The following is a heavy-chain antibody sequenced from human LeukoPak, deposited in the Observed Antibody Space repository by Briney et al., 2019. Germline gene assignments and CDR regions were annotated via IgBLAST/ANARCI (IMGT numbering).Heavy chain of an antibody. V-gene: IGHV4-59*01. D-gene: IGHD2-15*01. CDR2: IYYSGST. J-gene: IGHJ4*02. CDR3: ARERCSGGSCYLGGVLRGYFDS. Sequence: SETLSLTCTVSGGSISSYYWSWIRQPPGKGLEWIGYIYYSGSTNYNPSLKSRVTISVDTSKNQFSLNLSSVTAADTAVYYCARERCSGGSCYLGGVLRGYFDSWGQGTLVTASS. CDR1: GGSISSYY.